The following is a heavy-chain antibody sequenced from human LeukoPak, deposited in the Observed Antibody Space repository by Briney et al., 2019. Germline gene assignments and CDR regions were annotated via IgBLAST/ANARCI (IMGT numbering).Heavy chain of an antibody. J-gene: IGHJ4*02. V-gene: IGHV3-21*04. CDR3: ARGGGGDGSHFDY. D-gene: IGHD2-21*02. Sequence: PGGSLRLSCAASGFNFGAYTINWVRQAPGKGLEWVSSIFSRSESILYADSVKGRFTISRDNAKNLLYMQMDSLRVEDTAVYYCARGGGGDGSHFDYWGQGTLVTVSS. CDR2: IFSRSESI. CDR1: GFNFGAYT.